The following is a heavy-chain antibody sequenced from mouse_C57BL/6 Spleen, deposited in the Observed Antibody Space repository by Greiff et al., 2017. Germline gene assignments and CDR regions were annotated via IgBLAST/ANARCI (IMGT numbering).Heavy chain of an antibody. Sequence: QVQLQQPGAELVKPGASVKMSCKASGYTFTSYWITWVKQRPGQGLEWIGDIYPGSGSTYYNEKFKSKATLTVDTSSSTAYMQLSSLTSEDSEVYYCAGGIYDGYPHWYFDVGGTGTTVTVSS. J-gene: IGHJ1*03. V-gene: IGHV1-55*01. CDR2: IYPGSGST. D-gene: IGHD2-3*01. CDR1: GYTFTSYW. CDR3: AGGIYDGYPHWYFDV.